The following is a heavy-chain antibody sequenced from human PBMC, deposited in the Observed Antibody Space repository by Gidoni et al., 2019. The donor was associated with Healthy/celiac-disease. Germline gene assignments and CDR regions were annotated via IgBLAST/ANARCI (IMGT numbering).Heavy chain of an antibody. D-gene: IGHD6-19*01. CDR3: ARADPGKAVAVGLYFDL. Sequence: QVQLQESGPGLVKPSETLSLPCTVSGRSSSRYYWSWIRQPPGKGLEWIGYIYYRGSTKYNPSLKSRVTISVDTSKNQFSLKLSSVTAADTAVYYCARADPGKAVAVGLYFDLWGRGTLVTVSS. CDR2: IYYRGST. CDR1: GRSSSRYY. J-gene: IGHJ2*01. V-gene: IGHV4-59*01.